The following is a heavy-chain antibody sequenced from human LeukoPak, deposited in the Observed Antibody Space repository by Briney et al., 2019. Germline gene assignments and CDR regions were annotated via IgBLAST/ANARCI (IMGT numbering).Heavy chain of an antibody. J-gene: IGHJ4*02. CDR3: ARRSLLRYFDWFPFDY. Sequence: SETLSLTCAVYGGSFSGYYWSWIRQPPGKGLEWIGEINHSGSTNYNPSLKSRVTISVDTSKNQFSLKLSSVTAADTAVYYCARRSLLRYFDWFPFDYWGQGTLVTVSS. V-gene: IGHV4-34*01. CDR1: GGSFSGYY. D-gene: IGHD3-9*01. CDR2: INHSGST.